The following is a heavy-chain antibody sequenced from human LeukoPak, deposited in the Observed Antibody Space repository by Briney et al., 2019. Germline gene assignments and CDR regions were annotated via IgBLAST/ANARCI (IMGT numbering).Heavy chain of an antibody. Sequence: ASVKASCKASGYTFTSYALHWVRQAPGQRVEWMGWINAGNGDTKYSQKFQGRVTITRDTSASTAYMELSSLRSEDTAVYHCARGYCSSTSCQYYFDYWGQGTLVTVSS. CDR2: INAGNGDT. CDR3: ARGYCSSTSCQYYFDY. D-gene: IGHD2-2*01. CDR1: GYTFTSYA. J-gene: IGHJ4*02. V-gene: IGHV1-3*01.